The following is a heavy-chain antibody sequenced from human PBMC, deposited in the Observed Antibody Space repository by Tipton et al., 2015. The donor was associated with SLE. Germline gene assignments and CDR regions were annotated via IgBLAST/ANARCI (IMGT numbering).Heavy chain of an antibody. V-gene: IGHV4-34*01. CDR2: INHSGST. CDR1: GGSFSGYY. J-gene: IGHJ6*03. Sequence: TLSLTCAVYGGSFSGYYWSWIRQPPGKGLEWIGEINHSGSTNYNPSFKSRVTISVDTSKNQFSLKLSSVTAADTAVYYCARGLVNSGSHYYMDVWGKGTTVTVSS. CDR3: ARGLVNSGSHYYMDV. D-gene: IGHD3-22*01.